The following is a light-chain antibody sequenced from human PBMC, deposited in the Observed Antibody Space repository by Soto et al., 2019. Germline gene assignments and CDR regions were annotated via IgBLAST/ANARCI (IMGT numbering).Light chain of an antibody. CDR3: QQYGGSPRT. Sequence: EVVLTQSPGALALSPGDRATLSCRASQSVGQSLAWYQQRPGQAPRLLISGASTRATGIPDRISGSGSGTDFTLSISRLEPEDFAVYYCQQYGGSPRTFGQGTKVELK. CDR1: QSVGQS. V-gene: IGKV3-20*01. J-gene: IGKJ1*01. CDR2: GAS.